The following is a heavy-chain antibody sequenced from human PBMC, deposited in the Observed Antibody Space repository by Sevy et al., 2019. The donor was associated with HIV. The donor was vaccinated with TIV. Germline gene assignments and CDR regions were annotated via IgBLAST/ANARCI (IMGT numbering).Heavy chain of an antibody. V-gene: IGHV5-51*01. CDR3: ARGLGGSYSGNAFDI. CDR2: IYPGDSDT. J-gene: IGHJ3*02. D-gene: IGHD2-15*01. Sequence: GESLKISCKGSGYSFTSYWIGWVRQMPGKGLEWMGIIYPGDSDTRHSPSFQGQVTISADKSISTAYLQWSSLKASDTAMYYCARGLGGSYSGNAFDIWGQGTMVTVSS. CDR1: GYSFTSYW.